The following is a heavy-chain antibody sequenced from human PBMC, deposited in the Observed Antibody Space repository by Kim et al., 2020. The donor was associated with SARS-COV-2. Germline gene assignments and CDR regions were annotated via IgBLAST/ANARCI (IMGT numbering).Heavy chain of an antibody. CDR1: GGTFSIYA. Sequence: SVKVSCKASGGTFSIYAISWVRQAPGQGLEWMGGIIPIFGTAYYAQKLQGRVTITADEPTSTAYMELISLRSEDTAVYYCARFIVGASTAVRMHYFVYW. J-gene: IGHJ4*01. V-gene: IGHV1-69*13. D-gene: IGHD1-26*01. CDR3: ARFIVGASTAVRMHYFVY. CDR2: IIPIFGTA.